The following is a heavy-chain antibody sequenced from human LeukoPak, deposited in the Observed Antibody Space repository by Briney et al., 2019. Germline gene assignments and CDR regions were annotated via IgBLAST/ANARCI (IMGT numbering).Heavy chain of an antibody. CDR2: ISGSGGST. J-gene: IGHJ5*02. D-gene: IGHD4-17*01. CDR1: GFTLSSYA. Sequence: GGSLRLSCAASGFTLSSYAMSWVRQAPGKGLEWVSAISGSGGSTYYADSVKGRFTISRDNSKNTLYLQMNGLRAEDTAVYYCANDPNDYGDYDWFDPWGQGTLVTVSS. V-gene: IGHV3-23*01. CDR3: ANDPNDYGDYDWFDP.